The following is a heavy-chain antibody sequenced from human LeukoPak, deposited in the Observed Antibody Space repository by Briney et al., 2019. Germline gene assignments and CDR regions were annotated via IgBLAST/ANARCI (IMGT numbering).Heavy chain of an antibody. Sequence: SGGSLRLSCAASGFAVSSNYMSWVRQAPGKGLEWVSSISSSSSYIYYADSVKGRFAISRDNAKNSLYLQMNSLRAEDTAVYYCARDKAFDYWGQGTLVTVSS. V-gene: IGHV3-21*01. CDR1: GFAVSSNY. CDR3: ARDKAFDY. CDR2: ISSSSSYI. J-gene: IGHJ4*02.